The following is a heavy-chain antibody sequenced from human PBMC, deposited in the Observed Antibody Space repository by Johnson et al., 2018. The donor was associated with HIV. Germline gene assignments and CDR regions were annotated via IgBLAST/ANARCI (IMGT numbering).Heavy chain of an antibody. Sequence: VQLVESGGGLVQPGGSLRLSCAASGFTFSSYAMSWVRQAPGKGLEWVSAISGSGGSTYYAESVKGRLTMSRDNSKNSLSMQMNSLRAEDTAVYNCAKVIFSDTSSAKAGLAFDIWGQGTMVTVSS. J-gene: IGHJ3*02. CDR2: ISGSGGST. CDR1: GFTFSSYA. V-gene: IGHV3-23*04. CDR3: AKVIFSDTSSAKAGLAFDI. D-gene: IGHD6-6*01.